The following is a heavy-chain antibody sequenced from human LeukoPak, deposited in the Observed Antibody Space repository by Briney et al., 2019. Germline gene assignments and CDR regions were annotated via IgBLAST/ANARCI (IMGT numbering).Heavy chain of an antibody. Sequence: GASVKVSCKASGYTFTGYYMHWVRQAPGQGLEWMGWINPYSGDTNYAQKFQGRVTMTRNTSISTAYMELSSLKSEDTAVYYCARGVGSWFDPWGQGTLVTVSS. D-gene: IGHD2-15*01. CDR1: GYTFTGYY. J-gene: IGHJ5*02. V-gene: IGHV1-2*02. CDR3: ARGVGSWFDP. CDR2: INPYSGDT.